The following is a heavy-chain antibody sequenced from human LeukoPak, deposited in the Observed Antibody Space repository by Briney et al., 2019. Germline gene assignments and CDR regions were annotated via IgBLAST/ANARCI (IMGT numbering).Heavy chain of an antibody. J-gene: IGHJ4*02. CDR3: ARDGYDILTGYPFTDY. V-gene: IGHV3-7*01. CDR1: GFTFSNYW. CDR2: IKTDGSEK. Sequence: PGGSLRLSCEGSGFTFSNYWMGWVRQAPGKGLQWVANIKTDGSEKYYVDSVKGRFTISRDNAKNSLYLQMNSLRAEDTAVYYCARDGYDILTGYPFTDYWGQGTLVTVSS. D-gene: IGHD3-9*01.